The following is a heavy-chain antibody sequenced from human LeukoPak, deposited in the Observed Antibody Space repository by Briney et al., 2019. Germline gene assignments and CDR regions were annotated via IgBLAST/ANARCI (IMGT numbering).Heavy chain of an antibody. V-gene: IGHV3-49*04. CDR3: TSQHGY. Sequence: GGSLRLSCTASGFTFGDYAMSWVRQAPGKGLEWVGFIRSKAYGGTTEYAASVKGRFTILRDDSNSIAYLQMNSLKTEDTAVNYCTSQHGYWGQGTLVTVSS. CDR2: IRSKAYGGTT. CDR1: GFTFGDYA. J-gene: IGHJ4*02.